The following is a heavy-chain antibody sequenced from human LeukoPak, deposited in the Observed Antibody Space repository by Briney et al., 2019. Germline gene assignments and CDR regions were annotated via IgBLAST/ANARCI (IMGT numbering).Heavy chain of an antibody. Sequence: ASVKVSCKASGYTFTGYYMHWVRQAPGQGLEWMGWINPNSGGTNYAQKFQGRVTMTRDTSISTAYMELSRLRSDDTAVYYCAREFWSGSASFDYWGQGTLVTVSS. D-gene: IGHD3-3*01. V-gene: IGHV1-2*02. CDR1: GYTFTGYY. CDR2: INPNSGGT. CDR3: AREFWSGSASFDY. J-gene: IGHJ4*02.